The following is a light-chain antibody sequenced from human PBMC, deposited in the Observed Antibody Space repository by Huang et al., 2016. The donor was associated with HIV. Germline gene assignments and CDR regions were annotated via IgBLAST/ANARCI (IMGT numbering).Light chain of an antibody. CDR3: QQYGSSPT. Sequence: EIVLTQSPGTLSLSPGERATLSCRASQSVSSSYLAWYQQKPGQAPRILINGASSRSTSIPDRFSGSGSGTDFTLTISRLEPEDFAVYYCQQYGSSPTFGQGTKVEIK. CDR2: GAS. J-gene: IGKJ1*01. CDR1: QSVSSSY. V-gene: IGKV3-20*01.